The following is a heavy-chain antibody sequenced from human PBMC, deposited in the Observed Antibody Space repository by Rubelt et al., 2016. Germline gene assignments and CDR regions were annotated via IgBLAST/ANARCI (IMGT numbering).Heavy chain of an antibody. CDR3: ARRALTTVTTDY. V-gene: IGHV4-39*01. D-gene: IGHD4-17*01. J-gene: IGHJ4*02. CDR1: GGSISSSSYY. Sequence: QLQLQESGPGLVKPSETLSLTCTVSGGSISSSSYYWGWIRQPPGKGLEWIGSIYYSGSTYYNPSLKSRVTISVDTSKNQFSLKLSSVTAADTAVYYCARRALTTVTTDYWGQGTLVTVSS. CDR2: IYYSGST.